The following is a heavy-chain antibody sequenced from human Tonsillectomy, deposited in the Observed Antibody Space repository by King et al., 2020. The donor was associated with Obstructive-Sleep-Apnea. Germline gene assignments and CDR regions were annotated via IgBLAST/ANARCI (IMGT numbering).Heavy chain of an antibody. V-gene: IGHV4-4*07. J-gene: IGHJ6*02. D-gene: IGHD3-10*01. Sequence: VQLQESGPGLVKPSETLSLTCSVSGGSMSSFYWSWIRQAAGKGLEWIGRIYTSGSTNYNPSLKSRVTLSVDTSNNQISLKLSSVTAADTAVYYCAREESAYYGAGPMDVWGQGTTVTVSS. CDR3: AREESAYYGAGPMDV. CDR1: GGSMSSFY. CDR2: IYTSGST.